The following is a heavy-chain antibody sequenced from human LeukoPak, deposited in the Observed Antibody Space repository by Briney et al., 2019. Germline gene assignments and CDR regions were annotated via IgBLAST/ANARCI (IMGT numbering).Heavy chain of an antibody. Sequence: PLETLSLTCAVYGGSFSGYYWSWIRQPPGKGLEWIGEINHSGSTNFNPSLKSRVTISIDTSKNQFSLKLSSVTAADTAVYYCARLKRYSGSYVDYWGQGTLVTVSS. CDR1: GGSFSGYY. D-gene: IGHD1-26*01. J-gene: IGHJ4*02. CDR3: ARLKRYSGSYVDY. V-gene: IGHV4-34*01. CDR2: INHSGST.